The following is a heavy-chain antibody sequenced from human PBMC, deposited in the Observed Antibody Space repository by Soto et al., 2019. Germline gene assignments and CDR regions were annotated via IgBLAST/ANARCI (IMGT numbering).Heavy chain of an antibody. D-gene: IGHD4-4*01. Sequence: GGTLRLSCAASGFTFSDFYMTWIRQAPGKGLEWVSAISGSGGSTYYADSVKGRFTISRDNSKNTLYLQMNSLRAEDTAVYYCAKEATVTTLYYFDYWGQGTLVTVSS. V-gene: IGHV3-23*01. CDR1: GFTFSDFY. CDR3: AKEATVTTLYYFDY. J-gene: IGHJ4*02. CDR2: ISGSGGST.